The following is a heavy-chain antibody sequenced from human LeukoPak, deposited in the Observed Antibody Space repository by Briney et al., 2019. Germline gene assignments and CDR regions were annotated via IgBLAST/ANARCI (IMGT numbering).Heavy chain of an antibody. CDR2: IYYSGNT. Sequence: PSETLSLTCTVSGDSISSYYWSWIRQPPGKGLGWIGYIYYSGNTNYNPSLKSRVSISIDTSKNQFSLQLSSVTAADTAVYYRARDRDSSGLRDFDLWGRGTLVTVSA. D-gene: IGHD3-22*01. V-gene: IGHV4-59*01. J-gene: IGHJ2*01. CDR3: ARDRDSSGLRDFDL. CDR1: GDSISSYY.